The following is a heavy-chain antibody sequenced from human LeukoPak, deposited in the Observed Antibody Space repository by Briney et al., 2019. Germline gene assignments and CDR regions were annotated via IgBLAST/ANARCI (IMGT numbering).Heavy chain of an antibody. CDR3: ARDVGATLDGYYYYMDV. D-gene: IGHD1-26*01. CDR1: GGTFSSYA. Sequence: GASVTVSCTASGGTFSSYAISWVRQAPGQGLEWMGGIIPIFGTANYAQKFQGRVTITADESTSTAYMELSSLRSEDTAVYYCARDVGATLDGYYYYMDVWGKGTTVTISS. V-gene: IGHV1-69*13. J-gene: IGHJ6*03. CDR2: IIPIFGTA.